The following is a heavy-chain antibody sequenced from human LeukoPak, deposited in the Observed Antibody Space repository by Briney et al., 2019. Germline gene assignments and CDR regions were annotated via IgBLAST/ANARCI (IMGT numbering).Heavy chain of an antibody. CDR3: VRQAVAGFDC. CDR2: INGDGSST. J-gene: IGHJ4*02. CDR1: GFTFSSNW. D-gene: IGHD6-19*01. Sequence: HPGGSLRLSCAASGFTFSSNWMHWIRQAPGKGLLWVSRINGDGSSTLYADSVKGRFTISRDNAKNTLYLQMNSLISEDTAVYYCVRQAVAGFDCWGLGTLVTISS. V-gene: IGHV3-74*03.